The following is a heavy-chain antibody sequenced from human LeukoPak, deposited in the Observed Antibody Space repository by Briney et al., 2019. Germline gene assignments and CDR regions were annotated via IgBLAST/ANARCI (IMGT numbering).Heavy chain of an antibody. D-gene: IGHD2/OR15-2a*01. Sequence: SETLSLTCTVYGGSFSGYYWSWIRQPPGKGLEWIGEVNHSRSTNYNSSLKSRVTISVDTSKNQFSLRLNSVTAADTAVYYCARFSQYYDSPTHYLDYWGQGILVTVSS. CDR2: VNHSRST. CDR1: GGSFSGYY. CDR3: ARFSQYYDSPTHYLDY. V-gene: IGHV4-34*01. J-gene: IGHJ4*02.